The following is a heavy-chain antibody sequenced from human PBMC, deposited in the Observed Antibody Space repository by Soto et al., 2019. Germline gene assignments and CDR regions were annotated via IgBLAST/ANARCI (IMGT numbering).Heavy chain of an antibody. CDR3: SRGEVPAARSLYYYCYVMYI. CDR1: GGTFSSYA. D-gene: IGHD2-2*01. CDR2: IIPIFGTA. Sequence: QVQLVQSGAEVKKPGSSVKVSCKASGGTFSSYAISWVRQAPGQGLEWMGGIIPIFGTANYAQKFQGRVTITADESTSTVYMELSSRMCADTAVYYCSRGEVPAARSLYYYCYVMYIWGQGTTVTVSS. V-gene: IGHV1-69*01. J-gene: IGHJ6*02.